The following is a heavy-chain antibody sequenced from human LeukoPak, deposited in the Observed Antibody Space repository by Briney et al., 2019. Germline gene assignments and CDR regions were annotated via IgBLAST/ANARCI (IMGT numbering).Heavy chain of an antibody. CDR1: GFTFSSYA. J-gene: IGHJ6*02. CDR3: GKGSGRYSDSRGYYQYYYAMDV. D-gene: IGHD3-22*01. Sequence: GGSLRLSCAASGFTFSSYAMTWVRQAPGKGLEWVSAIRGSGDNTYYADSVKGRFTISRDNSKNTLDLQMNSLRAEDTAVYYCGKGSGRYSDSRGYYQYYYAMDVWGQGTTVTVSS. V-gene: IGHV3-23*01. CDR2: IRGSGDNT.